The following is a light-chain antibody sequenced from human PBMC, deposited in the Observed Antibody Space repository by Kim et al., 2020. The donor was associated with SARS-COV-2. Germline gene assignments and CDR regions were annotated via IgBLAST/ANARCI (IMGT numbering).Light chain of an antibody. V-gene: IGKV1-12*01. CDR2: EAS. J-gene: IGKJ4*01. Sequence: ASVGDRVSITCRASQDIIDCVAWYKQEPGKAPKLRISEASTLQSGVPSRFSGSGSGTDFTLTISSLQPEDFATYFCLQTCVFPTHFGGGTKVDIK. CDR3: LQTCVFPTH. CDR1: QDIIDC.